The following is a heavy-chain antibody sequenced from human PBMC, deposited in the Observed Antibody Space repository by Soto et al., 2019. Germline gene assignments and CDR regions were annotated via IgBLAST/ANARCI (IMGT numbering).Heavy chain of an antibody. J-gene: IGHJ4*02. Sequence: VKVSCKASGYTFTGYYMHWVRQAPGQGLEWMGWINPNSGGTNYAQKFQGRVTMTRDTSISTAYMELSRLRSDDMAVYYCARDNGGYDYYFDYWGQGTLVTVSS. D-gene: IGHD5-12*01. V-gene: IGHV1-2*02. CDR2: INPNSGGT. CDR1: GYTFTGYY. CDR3: ARDNGGYDYYFDY.